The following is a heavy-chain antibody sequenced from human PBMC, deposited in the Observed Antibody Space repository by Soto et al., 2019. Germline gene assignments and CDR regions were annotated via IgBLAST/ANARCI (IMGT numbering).Heavy chain of an antibody. Sequence: QVQLQQWGAGPLRPFEALSLTCGVSGGSFSGYYWAWIRQSPGKGREWIGEINDRGSIKYNPSMKSRVSISVDTSKNHYSLSLRSVTAAATAVYYWARDSHDIWTGRPWVWYFDLWGCGTLVTVSS. CDR3: ARDSHDIWTGRPWVWYFDL. J-gene: IGHJ2*01. CDR2: INDRGSI. CDR1: GGSFSGYY. D-gene: IGHD3-9*01. V-gene: IGHV4-34*01.